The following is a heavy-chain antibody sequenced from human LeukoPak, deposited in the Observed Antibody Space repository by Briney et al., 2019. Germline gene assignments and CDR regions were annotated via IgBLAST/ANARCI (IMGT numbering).Heavy chain of an antibody. V-gene: IGHV3-33*01. CDR3: ARDYFDWFGTIYYYGMDV. Sequence: GGSLRLSCAASGFTFSSYGMHWVRQAPGKGLEWVAVIWYDGSNKYYADSVKGRFTISRDNSKNTLYLQMNSLRAEDTAVYYCARDYFDWFGTIYYYGMDVWGQGTTVTVSS. CDR1: GFTFSSYG. J-gene: IGHJ6*02. D-gene: IGHD3-9*01. CDR2: IWYDGSNK.